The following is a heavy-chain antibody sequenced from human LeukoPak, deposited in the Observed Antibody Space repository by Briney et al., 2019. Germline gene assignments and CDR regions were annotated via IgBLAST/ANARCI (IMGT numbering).Heavy chain of an antibody. CDR3: ARSRDGYNSRPRPSDY. Sequence: PSETLSLTCAVYGGSFSGYYWSWIRQPPGKGLEWIGEINHSGSTNYNPSLKSRVTISVDTSKNQFSLKLSSVTAADTAVYYCARSRDGYNSRPRPSDYWGQGTLVTVSS. J-gene: IGHJ4*02. D-gene: IGHD5-24*01. V-gene: IGHV4-34*01. CDR1: GGSFSGYY. CDR2: INHSGST.